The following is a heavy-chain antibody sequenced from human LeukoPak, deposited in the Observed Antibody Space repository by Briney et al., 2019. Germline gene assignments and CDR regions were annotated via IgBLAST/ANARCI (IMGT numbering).Heavy chain of an antibody. CDR2: ISGSVGST. CDR1: GLTFSSYA. CDR3: AKENLALGFDY. Sequence: AGGSLRLSCGACGLTFSSYAMSWVRQAPGKGLEWVSAISGSVGSTYYADSVKGRFTISRDNSKNTLYLQMNSLRAEDTAVYYCAKENLALGFDYWGQGTLVTVSS. V-gene: IGHV3-23*01. D-gene: IGHD1-14*01. J-gene: IGHJ4*02.